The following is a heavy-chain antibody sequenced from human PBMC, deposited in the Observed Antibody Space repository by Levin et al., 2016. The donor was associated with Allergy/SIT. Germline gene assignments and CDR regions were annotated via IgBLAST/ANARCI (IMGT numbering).Heavy chain of an antibody. J-gene: IGHJ4*02. D-gene: IGHD6-19*01. V-gene: IGHV3-23*01. CDR2: ITDSGDNA. CDR1: GFTFSNYA. Sequence: GESLKISCAASGFTFSNYAMAWVRQTPGKGLELISLITDSGDNAYHADSVKGRFTISRDNSKNTLYLQMSSLRAEDTAVYYCARGWQSPDNWGQGTLVTVSS. CDR3: ARGWQSPDN.